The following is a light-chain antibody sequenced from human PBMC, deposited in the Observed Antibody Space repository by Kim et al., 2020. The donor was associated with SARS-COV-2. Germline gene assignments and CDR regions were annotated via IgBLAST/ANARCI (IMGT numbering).Light chain of an antibody. CDR3: MQGTHPFT. Sequence: GQPASISCMSSQSLVYDDGNTYLNWFHQRPGQSPRRLIYKVSYRDSGVPDRFSGSGSDTDFTLKISGVEAEDVGVYYCMQGTHPFTFGQGTKLEIK. V-gene: IGKV2-30*01. CDR1: QSLVYDDGNTY. CDR2: KVS. J-gene: IGKJ2*01.